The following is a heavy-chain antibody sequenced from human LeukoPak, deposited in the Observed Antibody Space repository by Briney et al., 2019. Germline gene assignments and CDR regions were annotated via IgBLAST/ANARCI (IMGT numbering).Heavy chain of an antibody. Sequence: PSETLSINCAVHHVGSFSDYHWRWTPQPPGKWLEWIGEINYSGSNNYNPPFKGPVTNSLDTSKNHFSLSKNTVTAWDTAVFSFARSVYRLPWGQGTLVTVTS. CDR2: INYSGSN. D-gene: IGHD4-11*01. CDR3: ARSVYRLP. V-gene: IGHV4-34*01. J-gene: IGHJ5*02. CDR1: VGSFSDYH.